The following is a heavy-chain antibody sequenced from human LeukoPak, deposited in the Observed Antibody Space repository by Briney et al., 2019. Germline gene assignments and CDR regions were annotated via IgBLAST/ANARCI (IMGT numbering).Heavy chain of an antibody. CDR2: IRYDGSNK. CDR1: GFTFSSYG. D-gene: IGHD3-3*01. Sequence: PGGSLRLSCAASGFTFSSYGMHWVRQAPGKGLEWVAFIRYDGSNKYYADSVKGRFTISRDNSKNTLYLQMNSLRAEDTAVYYCALFGVANDAFDIWGQGTMVTVSS. CDR3: ALFGVANDAFDI. J-gene: IGHJ3*02. V-gene: IGHV3-30*02.